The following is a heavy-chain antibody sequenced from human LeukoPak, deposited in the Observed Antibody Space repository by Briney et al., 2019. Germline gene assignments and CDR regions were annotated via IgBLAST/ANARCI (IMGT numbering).Heavy chain of an antibody. CDR3: AKADENYYYYYYLDV. J-gene: IGHJ6*03. CDR1: GFNFNNHV. Sequence: PGTSLRLSCAASGFNFNNHVMHWVRQAPGKGLEWLAVISSDGNLKYYADCAKGRFTLSRDNSQNTLYLQMNSLRSEDTAVYYCAKADENYYYYYYLDVWGKGTTVTVSS. CDR2: ISSDGNLK. V-gene: IGHV3-30*04.